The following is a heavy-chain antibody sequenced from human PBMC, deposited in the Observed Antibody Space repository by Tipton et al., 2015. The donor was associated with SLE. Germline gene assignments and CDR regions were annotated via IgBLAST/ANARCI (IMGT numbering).Heavy chain of an antibody. Sequence: TLSLTCTVSGGSISSSSYYWGWIRQPPGKGLEWIGSIYYSGSTYYNPSLKSRVTISVDTSKNQFSLKLSSVTAADTAVYYCARQGPLWYYYYYMDVWGKGTTVTVSS. D-gene: IGHD3-10*01. CDR2: IYYSGST. CDR1: GGSISSSSYY. V-gene: IGHV4-39*01. CDR3: ARQGPLWYYYYYMDV. J-gene: IGHJ6*03.